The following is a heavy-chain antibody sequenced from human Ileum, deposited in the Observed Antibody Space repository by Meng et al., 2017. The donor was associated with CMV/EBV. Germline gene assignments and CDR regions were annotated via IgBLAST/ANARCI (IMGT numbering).Heavy chain of an antibody. J-gene: IGHJ4*02. D-gene: IGHD2-2*01. CDR3: ARDPPYCSSTSCLSFGY. CDR1: GFTFSSYW. Sequence: GESLKISCAASGFTFSSYWMSWVRQAPGKGLEWVANIKQDGSEKYYVDSVKGRFTISRDNAKNSLYLQMNSLRAEDTAVYYCARDPPYCSSTSCLSFGYWSQGTLVTVAS. V-gene: IGHV3-7*01. CDR2: IKQDGSEK.